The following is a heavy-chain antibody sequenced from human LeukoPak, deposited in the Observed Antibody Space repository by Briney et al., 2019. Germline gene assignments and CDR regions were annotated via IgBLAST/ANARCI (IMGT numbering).Heavy chain of an antibody. V-gene: IGHV3-23*01. Sequence: GGSLRLSCAASGFTFSSYHMNWVRQAPGKGLEWVSDISGSGGSTNYADSVKGRFTISRDNSKNTLYLQMNSLRAEDTAVYYCAKDGSGSYYNVRYMDVWGKGTTVTVSS. CDR1: GFTFSSYH. J-gene: IGHJ6*03. CDR3: AKDGSGSYYNVRYMDV. CDR2: ISGSGGST. D-gene: IGHD3-10*01.